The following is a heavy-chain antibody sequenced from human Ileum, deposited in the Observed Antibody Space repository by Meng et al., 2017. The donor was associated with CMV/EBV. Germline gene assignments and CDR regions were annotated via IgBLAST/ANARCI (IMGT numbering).Heavy chain of an antibody. CDR1: GFTLSSYA. J-gene: IGHJ4*02. CDR2: IGGRDDTT. CDR3: AKHDYDFWTGYNLYFGY. Sequence: GGSLTLSCVASGFTLSSYAMGWVRQAPGKGLQWVSDIGGRDDTTFYADSVKGRFSISRDNSKNTLYLQMNSLRVEDTAIYYCAKHDYDFWTGYNLYFGYWGQGAVVTVSS. D-gene: IGHD3-3*01. V-gene: IGHV3-23*01.